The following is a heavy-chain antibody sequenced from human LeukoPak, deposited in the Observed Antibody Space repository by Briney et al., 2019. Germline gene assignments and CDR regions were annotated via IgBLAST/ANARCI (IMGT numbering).Heavy chain of an antibody. CDR1: GFTFSDYY. CDR2: ISSSGSTI. CDR3: AKVRDFWSGYYGGDFDY. V-gene: IGHV3-11*01. Sequence: GGSLRLSCAASGFTFSDYYMSWMRQAPGKGLEWVSYISSSGSTIYYADSVKGRFTISRDNSKNTLYLQMNSLRAEDTAVYYCAKVRDFWSGYYGGDFDYWGQGTLVTVSS. J-gene: IGHJ4*02. D-gene: IGHD3-3*01.